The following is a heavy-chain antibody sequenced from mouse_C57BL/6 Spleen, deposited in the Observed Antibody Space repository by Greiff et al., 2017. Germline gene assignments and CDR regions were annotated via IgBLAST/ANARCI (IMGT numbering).Heavy chain of an antibody. J-gene: IGHJ2*01. V-gene: IGHV5-16*01. Sequence: DVQLVESEGGLVQPGSSMKLSCTASGFTFSDYYMAWVRQVPEKGLEWVANINYDGSSTYYLDSLKSRFIISIDNAKNILYLQMSSLKSEDTATYYCARGDDYEGYFDYWGQGTTLTVSS. D-gene: IGHD2-4*01. CDR2: INYDGSST. CDR3: ARGDDYEGYFDY. CDR1: GFTFSDYY.